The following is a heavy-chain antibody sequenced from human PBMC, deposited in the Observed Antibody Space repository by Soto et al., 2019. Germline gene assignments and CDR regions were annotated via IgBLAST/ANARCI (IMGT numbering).Heavy chain of an antibody. CDR1: GYSISGPSY. V-gene: IGHV4-38-2*02. J-gene: IGHJ4*01. Sequence: SDTLSLTCSVSGYSISGPSYWAWIRQPPGKGPEWIASIYHGGTTFYNPSLKSRITISVDTSNNQFSLKLTSVTAADTAVYYCAKVHVMVVAGSTFDYWGHGTLVTVSS. CDR2: IYHGGTT. D-gene: IGHD2-21*02. CDR3: AKVHVMVVAGSTFDY.